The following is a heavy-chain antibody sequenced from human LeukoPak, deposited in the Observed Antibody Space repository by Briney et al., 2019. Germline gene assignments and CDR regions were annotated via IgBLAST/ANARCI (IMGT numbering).Heavy chain of an antibody. CDR1: GFTFDDYA. Sequence: GRSLRLSCAASGFTFDDYAMHWVRQAPGKGLEWVSGISWNSGSIGYADSVKGRFTISRDNAQNTLYLQMNSLRAEDTAVYYCTRDLGGHDTYWGQGTLVTVPS. CDR2: ISWNSGSI. D-gene: IGHD3-22*01. J-gene: IGHJ4*02. CDR3: TRDLGGHDTY. V-gene: IGHV3-9*01.